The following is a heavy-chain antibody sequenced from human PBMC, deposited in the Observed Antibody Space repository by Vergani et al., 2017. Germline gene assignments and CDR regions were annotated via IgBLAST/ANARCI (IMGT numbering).Heavy chain of an antibody. CDR3: ERTHYYYRSGTDLWEFEY. D-gene: IGHD3-10*01. V-gene: IGHV4-38-2*02. Sequence: QVQLHESGPGLVTPSETLSLTCSVSGYSISSGYYWGWIRQPPGKGLDWIGSIAHTGNTHYNPSLKSRVTISVDTSKNQFSLNLSSVTAADTAVYYCERTHYYYRSGTDLWEFEYWGRGTLVIVSS. CDR1: GYSISSGYY. J-gene: IGHJ4*02. CDR2: IAHTGNT.